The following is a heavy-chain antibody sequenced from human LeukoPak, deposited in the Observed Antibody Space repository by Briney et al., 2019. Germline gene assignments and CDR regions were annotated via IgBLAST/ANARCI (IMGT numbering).Heavy chain of an antibody. D-gene: IGHD6-13*01. CDR1: GYTFTGYY. V-gene: IGHV1-2*02. CDR3: ARVRYSSSWYVDY. J-gene: IGHJ4*02. CDR2: INPNSGGT. Sequence: ASVKVSCKASGYTFTGYYMHWVQQAPGQGLEWMGWINPNSGGTNYAQKFQGRVTMTRDTSISTAYMELSRLRSDDTAVYYCARVRYSSSWYVDYWGQGTLVTVSS.